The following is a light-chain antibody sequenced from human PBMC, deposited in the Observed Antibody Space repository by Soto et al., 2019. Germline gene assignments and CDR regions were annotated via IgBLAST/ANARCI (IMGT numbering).Light chain of an antibody. CDR3: LSFDSSLSVV. V-gene: IGLV1-40*01. J-gene: IGLJ2*01. CDR2: GNT. CDR1: SSNIGAGYD. Sequence: QSVLTQPPSVSGAPGQRVTISCTGSSSNIGAGYDVHWYRQLPGRAPKLPIYGNTNRPSGVPDRFPGPESGTSASLAITGLRAEDEADYYCLSFDSSLSVVFGGGTKLTVL.